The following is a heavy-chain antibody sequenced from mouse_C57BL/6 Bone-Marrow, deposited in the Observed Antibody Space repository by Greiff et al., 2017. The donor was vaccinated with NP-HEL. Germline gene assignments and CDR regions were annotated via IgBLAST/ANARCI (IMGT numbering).Heavy chain of an antibody. J-gene: IGHJ4*01. CDR3: ARGVTTRGYAMDY. D-gene: IGHD2-2*01. Sequence: VTLKVSGAELVKPGASVKLSCTASGFNIKDYYMHWVKQRTEQGLEWIGRIDPEDGETKYAPKFQGKATITADTSSNTAYLQLSSLTSEDTAVYYCARGVTTRGYAMDYWGQGTSVTVSS. V-gene: IGHV14-2*01. CDR2: IDPEDGET. CDR1: GFNIKDYY.